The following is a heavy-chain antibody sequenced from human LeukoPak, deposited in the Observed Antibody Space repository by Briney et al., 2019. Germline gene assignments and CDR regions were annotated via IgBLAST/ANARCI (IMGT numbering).Heavy chain of an antibody. CDR1: GFTFSTYS. V-gene: IGHV3-21*04. Sequence: GGSLRLSCAASGFTFSTYSMNWVRQAPGKGLEWVSSISSNNRYIYYADSVKGRFTISRDNAKNSLYLQMSNLRAEDTAVYFCARGGGLDVWGQGATVTVSS. CDR3: ARGGGLDV. J-gene: IGHJ6*02. D-gene: IGHD3-16*01. CDR2: ISSNNRYI.